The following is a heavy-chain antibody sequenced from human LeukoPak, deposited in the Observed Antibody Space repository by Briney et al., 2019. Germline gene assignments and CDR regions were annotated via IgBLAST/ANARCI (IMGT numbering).Heavy chain of an antibody. D-gene: IGHD3-10*01. CDR1: GFTFSSYG. CDR3: AKANSNRGYYFDY. CDR2: ISGSGGST. Sequence: QSGGSLRLSCAASGFTFSSYGMSWVRQAPGKGLEWVSGISGSGGSTYYADSVKGRFTISRDNSKNTLYLQMNSLRAEDTAIYYCAKANSNRGYYFDYWGQGTLVTVSS. J-gene: IGHJ4*02. V-gene: IGHV3-23*01.